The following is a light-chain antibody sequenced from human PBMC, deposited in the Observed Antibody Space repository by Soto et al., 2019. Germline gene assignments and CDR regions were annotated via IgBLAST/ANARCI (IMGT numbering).Light chain of an antibody. CDR3: FSYTGLSTSLFV. J-gene: IGLJ1*01. CDR2: EVT. CDR1: SRDIGTSNL. Sequence: QSALPQPASVSGSPGQSMTISCSGTSRDIGTSNLVSWYQQYPGKAPKLMIYEVTKRPSGISSRFSGSKSGNTASLTISGLQPQDEADYYCFSYTGLSTSLFVFGTGTKLTVL. V-gene: IGLV2-23*02.